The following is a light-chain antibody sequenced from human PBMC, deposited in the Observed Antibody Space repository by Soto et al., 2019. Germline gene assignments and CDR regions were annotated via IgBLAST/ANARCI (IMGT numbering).Light chain of an antibody. Sequence: QSVLTQPASVSGSPGQSITISCTGTSSDVGAYNYVSWYQQHPGKAPKLMIYDVSNRPSGVSNRFSGSKSGNTASLTISGLQAEDEDDYYCNSYKNSDAYVFGAGTKVTVL. CDR3: NSYKNSDAYV. CDR2: DVS. V-gene: IGLV2-14*01. J-gene: IGLJ1*01. CDR1: SSDVGAYNY.